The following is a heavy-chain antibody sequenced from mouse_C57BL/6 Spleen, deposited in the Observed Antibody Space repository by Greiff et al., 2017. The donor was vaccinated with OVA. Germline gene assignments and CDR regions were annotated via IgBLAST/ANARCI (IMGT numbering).Heavy chain of an antibody. CDR2: IDPSDSDT. CDR3: ARGLLRESFAY. V-gene: IGHV1-52*01. D-gene: IGHD1-1*01. Sequence: QVQLQQPGAELVRPGSSVKLSCKASGYTFTSYWMHWVKQRPIQGLEWIGNIDPSDSDTPYNQKFKDKATLTVDKSSSTAYMQLSSLTSEDSAVYYCARGLLRESFAYWGQGTLVTVSA. CDR1: GYTFTSYW. J-gene: IGHJ3*01.